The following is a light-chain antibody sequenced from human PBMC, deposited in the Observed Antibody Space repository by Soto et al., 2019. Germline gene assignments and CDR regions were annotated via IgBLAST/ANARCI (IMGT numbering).Light chain of an antibody. CDR2: DVT. Sequence: QSVLTQPASVSGSPGQSITISCTGTSSDVGGYIYVSWYQQHPGKAPKLMIYDVTSRPSGVSYRSSGSKSGNTASLTISGLQAEDEAAYYCSSYKTSSSYVFGTGTKVTVL. J-gene: IGLJ1*01. CDR1: SSDVGGYIY. V-gene: IGLV2-14*01. CDR3: SSYKTSSSYV.